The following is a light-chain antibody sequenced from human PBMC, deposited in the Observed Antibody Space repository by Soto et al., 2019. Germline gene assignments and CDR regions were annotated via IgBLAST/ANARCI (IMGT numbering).Light chain of an antibody. CDR2: GAS. CDR1: RRVVGSS. CDR3: QQYNNSPRT. V-gene: IGKV3-20*01. Sequence: ESLLTQSPVTLPLYQGASATLPCRGTRRVVGSSLAWYQQKPGRAPRLLIYGASSRATGIPDRFSGSGSGTDFTLTITSLQPEDFAVYYCQQYNNSPRTFGQGTRLDIK. J-gene: IGKJ5*01.